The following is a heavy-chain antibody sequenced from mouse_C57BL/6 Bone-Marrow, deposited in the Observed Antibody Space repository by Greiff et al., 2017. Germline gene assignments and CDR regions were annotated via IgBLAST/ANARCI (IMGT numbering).Heavy chain of an antibody. CDR1: GYSFTDYN. CDR2: INPNYGTT. V-gene: IGHV1-39*01. Sequence: VQLKQSGPELVKPGASVKISCKASGYSFTDYNMNWVKQSNGKSLEWIGVINPNYGTTSYNQKFKGKATLTVDQSSSTAYMQLNSLTSDDSAVYYCARGRAYYSNYGRGLFAYWGQGTLVTVSA. J-gene: IGHJ3*01. D-gene: IGHD2-5*01. CDR3: ARGRAYYSNYGRGLFAY.